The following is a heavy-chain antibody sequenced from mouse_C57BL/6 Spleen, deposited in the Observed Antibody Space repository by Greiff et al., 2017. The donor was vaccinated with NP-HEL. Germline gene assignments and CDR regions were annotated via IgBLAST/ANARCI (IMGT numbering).Heavy chain of an antibody. J-gene: IGHJ4*01. V-gene: IGHV1-50*01. D-gene: IGHD1-1*02. CDR1: GYTFTSYW. CDR3: ARRRADYGYDAMDY. CDR2: IDPSDSYT. Sequence: VQLQQPGAELVKPGASVKLSCKASGYTFTSYWMQWVKQRPGQGLEWIGEIDPSDSYTNYNQKFKGKATLTVDTSSSTAYMQLSSLTSEDSAVYYCARRRADYGYDAMDYWGQGTSVTVSS.